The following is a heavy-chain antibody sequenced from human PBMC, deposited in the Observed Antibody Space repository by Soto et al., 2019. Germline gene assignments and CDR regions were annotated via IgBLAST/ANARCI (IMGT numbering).Heavy chain of an antibody. CDR3: ARETVVVPAAIGAFDI. J-gene: IGHJ3*02. CDR1: GFTFSSYS. D-gene: IGHD2-2*01. CDR2: ISSSSSTI. V-gene: IGHV3-48*02. Sequence: AGGSLRLSCAASGFTFSSYSMSWVRQAPGKGLEWVSYISSSSSTIYYADSVKGRFTISRDNAKNSLYLQMNSLRDEDTAVYYCARETVVVPAAIGAFDIWGQGTMVTVSS.